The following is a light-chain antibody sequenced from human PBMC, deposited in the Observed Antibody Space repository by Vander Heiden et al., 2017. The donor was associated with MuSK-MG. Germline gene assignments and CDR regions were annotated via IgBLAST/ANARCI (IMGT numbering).Light chain of an antibody. CDR1: QSVSST. CDR2: GAS. Sequence: EIVMTQSPATLSVSPGERATLSCRASQSVSSTLAWYQQKPGQAPRLLIYGASTRATGIPARFSGSGSGTEFTLTISSLQSEDFAVYYCQQYNNWPPTKLTFGGGTKVEIK. V-gene: IGKV3-15*01. CDR3: QQYNNWPPTKLT. J-gene: IGKJ4*01.